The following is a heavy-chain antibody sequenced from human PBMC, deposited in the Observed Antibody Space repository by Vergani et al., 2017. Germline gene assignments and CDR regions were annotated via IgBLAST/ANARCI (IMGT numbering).Heavy chain of an antibody. CDR3: AKARGDYYYYYMDV. V-gene: IGHV3-23*01. D-gene: IGHD3-16*01. CDR1: GFTFSSYA. CDR2: ISGSGGST. Sequence: EVQLLESGGGLVQPGGSLRLSCAASGFTFSSYAMSWVRQAPGKGLEWVSAISGSGGSTYYADSVKGRFTISRDNAKNSLYLQMNSLRAEDTALYYCAKARGDYYYYYMDVWGKGTTVTVSS. J-gene: IGHJ6*03.